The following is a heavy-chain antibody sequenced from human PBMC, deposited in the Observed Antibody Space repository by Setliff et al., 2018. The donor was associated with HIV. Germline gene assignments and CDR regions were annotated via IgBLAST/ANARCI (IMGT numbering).Heavy chain of an antibody. J-gene: IGHJ4*02. CDR2: INSDGSIT. V-gene: IGHV3-74*01. CDR3: ARTYYGGNY. D-gene: IGHD4-17*01. CDR1: GFTFITST. Sequence: GGSLRLSCAVSGFTFITSTMSWVRQAPGKGLVWVSRINSDGSITSYADSVKGRFTISRDNADNSLYLQMNSLRAEDTAVYYCARTYYGGNYWGQGTLVTVSS.